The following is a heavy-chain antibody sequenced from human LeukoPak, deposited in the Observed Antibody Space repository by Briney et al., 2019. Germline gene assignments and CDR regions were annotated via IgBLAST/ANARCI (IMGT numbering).Heavy chain of an antibody. CDR2: LKEDGNKQ. CDR3: AREIPGAMNAFDI. J-gene: IGHJ3*02. D-gene: IGHD2-2*01. CDR1: GFTFSDYW. V-gene: IGHV3-7*01. Sequence: SGGSLRLSCVASGFTFSDYWMTWVRQAPGKGLERVANLKEDGNKQYYSDSVKGRFTISRDNGKNSLYLQMNSLRAEDTAAFYCAREIPGAMNAFDIWGQGTMVTVSS.